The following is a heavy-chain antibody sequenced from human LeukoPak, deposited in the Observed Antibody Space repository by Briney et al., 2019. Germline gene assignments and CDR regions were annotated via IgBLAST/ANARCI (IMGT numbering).Heavy chain of an antibody. V-gene: IGHV1-69*04. J-gene: IGHJ4*02. D-gene: IGHD3-10*01. CDR1: GGTFSSYA. CDR3: ASGYLHGSGSYSPFDY. Sequence: GASVKVSCKASGGTFSSYAISWVRQAPGQGLEWMGRIIPIFGIANYAQKFQGRVPITADKSTSTAYMELSSLRSEDTAVYYCASGYLHGSGSYSPFDYWGQGTLVTVSS. CDR2: IIPIFGIA.